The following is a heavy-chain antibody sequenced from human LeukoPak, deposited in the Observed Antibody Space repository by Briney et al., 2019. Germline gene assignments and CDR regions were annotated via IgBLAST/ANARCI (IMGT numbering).Heavy chain of an antibody. J-gene: IGHJ4*02. CDR1: GGSSSGYY. CDR3: ARGGRGRAARHFDY. Sequence: PSEPLPLTCAVNGGSSSGYYWSWIPKPPGRGLEWIGEINHSGSTNYNPSLKSRVTISVDTSKNQFSLKLSSVTAADTAVYYCARGGRGRAARHFDYWGQGTLVTVSS. V-gene: IGHV4-34*01. D-gene: IGHD6-6*01. CDR2: INHSGST.